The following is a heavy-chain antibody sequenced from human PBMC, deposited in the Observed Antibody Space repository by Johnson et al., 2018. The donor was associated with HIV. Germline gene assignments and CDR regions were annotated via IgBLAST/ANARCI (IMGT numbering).Heavy chain of an antibody. J-gene: IGHJ3*02. CDR2: ISYDGSNT. CDR3: ASLGGYSGYGHDAFDI. V-gene: IGHV3-30*03. CDR1: GFTFSDYY. Sequence: VQLLESGGGVVQPGRSLRLSCAASGFTFSDYYMSWIRQAPGKGLEWVAVISYDGSNTYYADSVRGRFTLSRDISKNTLYLEMNSLRAEDTAVYYCASLGGYSGYGHDAFDIWGQGTMVTVSS. D-gene: IGHD5-12*01.